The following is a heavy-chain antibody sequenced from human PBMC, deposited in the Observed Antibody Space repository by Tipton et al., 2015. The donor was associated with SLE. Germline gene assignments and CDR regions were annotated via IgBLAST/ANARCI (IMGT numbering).Heavy chain of an antibody. J-gene: IGHJ3*02. D-gene: IGHD3-16*01. V-gene: IGHV3-7*01. CDR2: IKQDRSEK. Sequence: SLRLSCAASGFTFSSYWMSWVRQAPGKGPEWVANIKQDRSEKYYVDSVKGRFTISRDNAKNSLYLQINSLRAEDTAVYYCARVYLWEWGAFDIWGQGTMVTVSS. CDR1: GFTFSSYW. CDR3: ARVYLWEWGAFDI.